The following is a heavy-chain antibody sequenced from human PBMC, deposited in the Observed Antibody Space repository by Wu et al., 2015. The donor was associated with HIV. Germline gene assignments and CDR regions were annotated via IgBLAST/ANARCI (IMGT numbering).Heavy chain of an antibody. CDR2: IVPIFDTT. CDR3: ARNTDSVATSLYSLGV. J-gene: IGHJ6*02. D-gene: IGHD5-12*01. Sequence: QVQLVQSGAELKKPGSSVKVSCKVSGGSFSTYGVNWVRQAPGQGLEWMGRIVPIFDTTHYAPKFQGKVMITVDEATTTAYMELSSLTSDDTAIYYCARNTDSVATSLYSLGVWGQGTVVTVSS. CDR1: GGSFSTYG. V-gene: IGHV1-69*13.